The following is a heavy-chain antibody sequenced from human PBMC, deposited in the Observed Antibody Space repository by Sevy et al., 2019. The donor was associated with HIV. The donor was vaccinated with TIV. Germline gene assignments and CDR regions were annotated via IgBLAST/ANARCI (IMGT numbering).Heavy chain of an antibody. D-gene: IGHD3-22*01. CDR2: ISYDGSNK. V-gene: IGHV3-30*04. CDR1: GFTFSSYA. Sequence: GGSLRLSCAASGFTFSSYAMHWVRQAPDKGLEWVAVISYDGSNKYYADSVKGRFTISRDNSKNTLYLQMNSLRAEDTAVYYCARGSYYYDSSGQGYWGQGTLVTVSS. CDR3: ARGSYYYDSSGQGY. J-gene: IGHJ4*02.